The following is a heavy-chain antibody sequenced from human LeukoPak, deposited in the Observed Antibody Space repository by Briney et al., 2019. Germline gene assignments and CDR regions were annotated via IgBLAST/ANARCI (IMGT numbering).Heavy chain of an antibody. CDR2: IYYSGST. CDR3: ATTTYYDFWSGYYSP. D-gene: IGHD3-3*01. V-gene: IGHV4-30-4*01. J-gene: IGHJ5*02. Sequence: SETLSLTCTVSGGSISSGDYYWSWIRQPPGKGLEWIGYIYYSGSTYYNPSLKSRVTISVDTSKNQFSLKLSSATAADTAVYYCATTTYYDFWSGYYSPWGQGTLVAVSS. CDR1: GGSISSGDYY.